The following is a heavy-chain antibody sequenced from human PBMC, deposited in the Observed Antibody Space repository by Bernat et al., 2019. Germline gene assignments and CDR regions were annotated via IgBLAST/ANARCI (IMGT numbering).Heavy chain of an antibody. CDR2: ISYDGSNK. Sequence: QVQLVESGGGVVQPGRSLRLSCAASGFTFSSYGMHWVRQAPGKGLEWVAVISYDGSNKYYADSVKGRFTISRDNSKNTLYLQMNSLRAEDTAVYYCAKDRSADGYRNFNDYWGQGTLATISS. D-gene: IGHD5-24*01. J-gene: IGHJ4*02. CDR1: GFTFSSYG. V-gene: IGHV3-30*18. CDR3: AKDRSADGYRNFNDY.